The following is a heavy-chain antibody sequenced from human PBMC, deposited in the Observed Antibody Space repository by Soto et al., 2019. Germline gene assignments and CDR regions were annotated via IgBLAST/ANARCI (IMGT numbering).Heavy chain of an antibody. Sequence: GGSLRLSCAASGFSFGGYNMNWVRQAPGKGLEWVSHITSGLTAHYADFVQGRFTISRDNAKNSLYLEMNDLRDEDTAVYYCARDTSHGVTVGGLDSWGQGTLVTVSS. V-gene: IGHV3-48*02. CDR3: ARDTSHGVTVGGLDS. D-gene: IGHD3-16*01. CDR2: ITSGLTA. J-gene: IGHJ4*02. CDR1: GFSFGGYN.